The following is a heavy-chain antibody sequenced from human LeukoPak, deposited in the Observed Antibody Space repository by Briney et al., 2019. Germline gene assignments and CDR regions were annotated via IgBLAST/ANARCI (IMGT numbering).Heavy chain of an antibody. CDR3: ARAIIVGATAMGY. D-gene: IGHD1-26*01. CDR1: GFTVSSNY. J-gene: IGHJ4*02. Sequence: GGSLRLSCAASGFTVSSNYMSWVRQAPGKGLEWVSVIYSGGSTYYADSVKGRFTISRDNSKNTLYLQMNSLRAEDTAVCYCARAIIVGATAMGYWGQGTLVTVTS. CDR2: IYSGGST. V-gene: IGHV3-66*01.